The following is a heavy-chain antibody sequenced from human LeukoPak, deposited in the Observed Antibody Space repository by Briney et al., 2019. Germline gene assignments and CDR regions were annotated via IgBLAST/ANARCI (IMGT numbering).Heavy chain of an antibody. D-gene: IGHD4-17*01. CDR3: ARASDGDYFDY. Sequence: SETLSLTCTVSGGSISSYYWSWIRQPPGKGLEWIGEINHSGGTNYNPSLKSRVTISVDTSKNQFSLKLSSVTAADTAVYYCARASDGDYFDYWGQGTLVTVSS. CDR1: GGSISSYY. V-gene: IGHV4-34*01. CDR2: INHSGGT. J-gene: IGHJ4*02.